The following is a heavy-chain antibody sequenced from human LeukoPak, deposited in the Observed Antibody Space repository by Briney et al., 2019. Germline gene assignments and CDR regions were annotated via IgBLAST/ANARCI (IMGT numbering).Heavy chain of an antibody. Sequence: ASVKVSCKASGYTFTNYAMHWVRQAPGQRLEWMGWINAGNGNTKYSQEFQGRVTITRDTSASTAYMELSSLRSEDMAVYYCARDQNYDILTGGIDYWGQGTLVTVSS. CDR2: INAGNGNT. J-gene: IGHJ4*02. CDR3: ARDQNYDILTGGIDY. V-gene: IGHV1-3*03. D-gene: IGHD3-9*01. CDR1: GYTFTNYA.